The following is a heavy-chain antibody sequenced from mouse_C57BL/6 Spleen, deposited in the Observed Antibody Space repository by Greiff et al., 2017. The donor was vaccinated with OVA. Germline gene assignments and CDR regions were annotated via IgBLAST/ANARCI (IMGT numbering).Heavy chain of an antibody. V-gene: IGHV2-5*01. J-gene: IGHJ3*01. CDR2: IWSGGST. Sequence: QVQLQQSGPGLVQPSQCLSITCTVSGFSFTSYGVHWVRQSPGKGLEWLGVIWSGGSTDSNAAFMSSLSITKDNSKSQVFFKMNSLKADDTAIYYCARNGNYDGYFAYWGQGTLVTVSA. CDR1: GFSFTSYG. CDR3: ARNGNYDGYFAY. D-gene: IGHD2-3*01.